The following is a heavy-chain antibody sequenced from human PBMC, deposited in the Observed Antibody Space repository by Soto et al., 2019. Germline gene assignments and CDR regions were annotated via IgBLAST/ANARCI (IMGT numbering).Heavy chain of an antibody. CDR1: GGTFSSYA. J-gene: IGHJ6*02. CDR3: ARGGIAARPYYYYGMDV. V-gene: IGHV1-69*12. CDR2: IIPIFGTA. Sequence: QVQLVQSGAEVKKPGSSVKVSCKASGGTFSSYAISWVRQAPGQGLEWMGGIIPIFGTANYAQKFQGRVTITAXXSXSXDDMELSSLRSEDTAVYYCARGGIAARPYYYYGMDVWGQGTTVTVSS. D-gene: IGHD6-6*01.